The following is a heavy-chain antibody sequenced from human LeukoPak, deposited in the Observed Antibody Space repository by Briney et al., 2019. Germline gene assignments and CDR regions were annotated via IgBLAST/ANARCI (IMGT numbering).Heavy chain of an antibody. CDR1: GDSVSSNSAA. CDR3: ARERGYWNYGPYYYYGMDV. V-gene: IGHV6-1*01. D-gene: IGHD1-7*01. CDR2: TYYRSKWYN. J-gene: IGHJ6*02. Sequence: SQTLSLTCAISGDSVSSNSAAWNWIRQSPSRGLEWLGRTYYRSKWYNDYAVSVKSRITINPDTSKNQFSLQLNSVTPEDTAVYYCARERGYWNYGPYYYYGMDVWGQGTTVTVSS.